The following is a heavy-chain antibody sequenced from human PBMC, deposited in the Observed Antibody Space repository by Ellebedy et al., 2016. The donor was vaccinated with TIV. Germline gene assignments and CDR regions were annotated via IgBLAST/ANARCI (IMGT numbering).Heavy chain of an antibody. V-gene: IGHV3-53*01. J-gene: IGHJ3*02. Sequence: GGSLRLSCAASGFTVSYTYMNWVRQAPGKGLEWVSVIHTGGDTYYANSVKGRFTISRDSSKNTVFLQMTSLRAEETAMYYCARRISGTYGDDAFDIWGQGTMVTVSS. CDR2: IHTGGDT. CDR3: ARRISGTYGDDAFDI. CDR1: GFTVSYTY. D-gene: IGHD1-20*01.